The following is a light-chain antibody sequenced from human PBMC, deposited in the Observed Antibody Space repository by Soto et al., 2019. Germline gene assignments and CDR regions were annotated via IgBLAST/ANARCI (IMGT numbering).Light chain of an antibody. V-gene: IGKV3-20*01. J-gene: IGKJ5*01. Sequence: EIVLTQSPGTLSLSPWERATLSCRASQGVNSRYIAWYQVKPGQAPRLLIYEASSRATGIPDRFSGGGSGTDFTLTISRLEPEDFAVYYCQQYGSSPITFGQGTRLEIK. CDR1: QGVNSRY. CDR3: QQYGSSPIT. CDR2: EAS.